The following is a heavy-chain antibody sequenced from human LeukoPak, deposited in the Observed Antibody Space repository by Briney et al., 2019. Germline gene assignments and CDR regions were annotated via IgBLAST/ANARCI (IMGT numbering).Heavy chain of an antibody. CDR1: GYTFTSYY. CDR3: AREAATIAFDF. J-gene: IGHJ3*01. V-gene: IGHV1-46*01. D-gene: IGHD6-25*01. Sequence: GASVKVSCKASGYTFTSYYMHWVRQAPGQGLEWMGIINPSGGSTSYAQKFQGRVTMTRDMSTSTVYMELSSLRSEDTAVYYCAREAATIAFDFWGQGTMVTVSS. CDR2: INPSGGST.